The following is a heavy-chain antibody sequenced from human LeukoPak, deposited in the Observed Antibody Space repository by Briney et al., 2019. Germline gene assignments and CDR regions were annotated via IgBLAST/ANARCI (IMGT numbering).Heavy chain of an antibody. Sequence: SGTLSLTCAVSGGSVSNRNWWSWVRQSPEKGLEWIGEIHPDGNTNYSPSLKSRVTMSMDKSKDQFSLRLNSVTAADTAVYYCATYFDTGGYKFNYWGQGTLVTVSS. CDR2: IHPDGNT. CDR1: GGSVSNRNW. CDR3: ATYFDTGGYKFNY. J-gene: IGHJ4*02. V-gene: IGHV4-4*02. D-gene: IGHD3-9*01.